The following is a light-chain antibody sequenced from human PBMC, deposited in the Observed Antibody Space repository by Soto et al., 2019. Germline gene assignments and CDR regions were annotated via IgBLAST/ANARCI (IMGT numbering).Light chain of an antibody. J-gene: IGLJ2*01. CDR1: SGSIASNY. CDR2: DDN. Sequence: NFMLTQPHSVSESPGKTVTISCTRSSGSIASNYVQWYQQRPGSSPTTVIYDDNQRPSGVPDRFSGSIDSSSNFASLTISGLKTEDEADYYCQSYDSSNPVVFGGGTKLTVL. CDR3: QSYDSSNPVV. V-gene: IGLV6-57*01.